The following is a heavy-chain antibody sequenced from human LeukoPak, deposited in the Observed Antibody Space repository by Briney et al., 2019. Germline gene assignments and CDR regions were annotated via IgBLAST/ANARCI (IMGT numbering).Heavy chain of an antibody. J-gene: IGHJ4*02. CDR1: GYSFTSYG. Sequence: GESLKISCKGSGYSFTSYGISWVRQAPGQGLEWMGWISGYNGNTNYAQKLQGRVTMTTDTSATTAYMELRSLGSDDTAIYYCARGGGYLDYWGQGTLVTVSS. CDR3: ARGGGYLDY. D-gene: IGHD3-10*01. CDR2: ISGYNGNT. V-gene: IGHV1-18*01.